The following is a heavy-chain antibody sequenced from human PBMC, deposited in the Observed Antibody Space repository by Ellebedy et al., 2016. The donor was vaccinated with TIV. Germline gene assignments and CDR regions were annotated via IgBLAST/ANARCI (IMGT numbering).Heavy chain of an antibody. CDR2: SRNSGQGFIT. CDR3: ARWDRGACDY. V-gene: IGHV3-72*01. J-gene: IGHJ4*02. D-gene: IGHD1-26*01. Sequence: PGGSLRLSCAVSGFTFSDHYMDRVRQAPGKGLEWVGRSRNSGQGFITEYAASVKGRFTISRDDSKNSLYLQMNSLKSEDTAVYYCARWDRGACDYWGQGTLVTVSS. CDR1: GFTFSDHY.